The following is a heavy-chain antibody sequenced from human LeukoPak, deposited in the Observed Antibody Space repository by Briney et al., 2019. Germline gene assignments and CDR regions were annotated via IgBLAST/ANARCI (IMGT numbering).Heavy chain of an antibody. V-gene: IGHV4-34*01. CDR3: ARGLGRRHKNWFDP. CDR1: GGSFSGYY. Sequence: SETRSLTCADYGGSFSGYYWSWIRQPPGKGLEWIGEINHSGSTNYNPALKSRVTISVDTSKNQFSLKLSSVTAADTAVYYCARGLGRRHKNWFDPWGQGTLVTVSS. D-gene: IGHD2-15*01. CDR2: INHSGST. J-gene: IGHJ5*02.